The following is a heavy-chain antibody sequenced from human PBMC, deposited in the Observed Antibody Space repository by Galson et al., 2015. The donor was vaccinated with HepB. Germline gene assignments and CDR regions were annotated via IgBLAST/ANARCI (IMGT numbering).Heavy chain of an antibody. CDR3: AREYCGGDCYPKGTYYYYGMDV. J-gene: IGHJ6*02. CDR2: INPSGGST. CDR1: GYTFTSYY. V-gene: IGHV1-46*03. Sequence: SVKVSCKASGYTFTSYYMHWVRQAPGQGLEWMGIINPSGGSTSYAQKFQGRVTMTRDTSTSTVYMELSSLRSEDTAVYYCAREYCGGDCYPKGTYYYYGMDVWGQGTTVTVSS. D-gene: IGHD2-21*02.